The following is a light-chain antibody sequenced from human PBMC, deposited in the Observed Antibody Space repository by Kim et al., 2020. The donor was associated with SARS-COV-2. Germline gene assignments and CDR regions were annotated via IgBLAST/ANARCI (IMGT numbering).Light chain of an antibody. V-gene: IGKV1-27*01. CDR3: QKHNSAPFT. Sequence: DIQMTQSPSSLSASVGDRVTITCRASQGISTSLAWYQQKPGKVPKLLIYDAFTLQSGVPARFSGSGSGTDFTLTISSLQPEDVATYYCQKHNSAPFTFGPGTKVDIK. CDR1: QGISTS. CDR2: DAF. J-gene: IGKJ3*01.